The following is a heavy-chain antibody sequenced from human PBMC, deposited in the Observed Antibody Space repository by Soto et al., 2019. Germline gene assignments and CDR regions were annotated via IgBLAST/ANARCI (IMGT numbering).Heavy chain of an antibody. CDR3: ARAFYYDSSGSYDY. CDR2: IYYSGST. CDR1: GGSISSYY. V-gene: IGHV4-59*08. J-gene: IGHJ4*02. D-gene: IGHD3-22*01. Sequence: SETLSLTCTVSGGSISSYYWSWIRQPPGKGLEWIGYIYYSGSTYYNPSLKSRVTISVDTSKNQFSLKLSSVTAADTAVYYCARAFYYDSSGSYDYWGQGTLVTVSS.